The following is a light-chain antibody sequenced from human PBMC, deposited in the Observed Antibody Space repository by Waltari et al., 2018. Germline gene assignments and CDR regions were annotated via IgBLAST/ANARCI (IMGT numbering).Light chain of an antibody. J-gene: IGLJ3*02. CDR2: GDN. CDR1: LSNIESNT. Sequence: QSVLTQPPSASGTPGQRVTISCSGSLSNIESNTVNWYRHLPGTAPKLPTDGDNQQPSGVPARFSGSKSGTSASLAISGLQSADEADYYCAGWDDSLNGPVFGGGTKLTVL. V-gene: IGLV1-44*01. CDR3: AGWDDSLNGPV.